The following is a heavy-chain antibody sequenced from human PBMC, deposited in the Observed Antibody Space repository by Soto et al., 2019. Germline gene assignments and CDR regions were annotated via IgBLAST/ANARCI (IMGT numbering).Heavy chain of an antibody. D-gene: IGHD6-6*01. CDR1: GGTFSSYT. CDR2: IIPVFGTT. Sequence: QVQLVQSGAEVKKPGSSVKVSCKASGGTFSSYTISWVRQAPGQGLEWMGGIIPVFGTTNYAQKFQGRVTITADESTSTAYMELSSLRSEDTAVYFCARDRVGYSSSSAFSYWGQGTLVTVSS. V-gene: IGHV1-69*12. J-gene: IGHJ4*02. CDR3: ARDRVGYSSSSAFSY.